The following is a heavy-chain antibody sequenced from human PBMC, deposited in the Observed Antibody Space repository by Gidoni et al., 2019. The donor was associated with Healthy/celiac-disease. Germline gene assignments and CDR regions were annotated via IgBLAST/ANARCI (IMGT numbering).Heavy chain of an antibody. D-gene: IGHD1-1*01. CDR1: GASFSGYS. J-gene: IGHJ2*01. CDR2: INHPGST. Sequence: QVQLQQWCAGLLKPSEPLSLTCAVYGASFSGYSWSWIRQPPVKGLEWIGEINHPGSTNYNSSLKSRVSISVDTTKNQFSLKLSSVTAADTAVYYGARTKRAYWTIRGYFDLWGRGTLVTVSS. CDR3: ARTKRAYWTIRGYFDL. V-gene: IGHV4-34*01.